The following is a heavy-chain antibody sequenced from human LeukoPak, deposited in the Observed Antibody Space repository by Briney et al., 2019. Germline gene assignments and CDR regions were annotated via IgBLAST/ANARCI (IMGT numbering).Heavy chain of an antibody. J-gene: IGHJ4*02. Sequence: SETLSLTCTVSGGSISSYYWGWIRQPAGKGLDWIGRIYTSGSTNYNPSLKSRVTMSVDTSKNQFSLKLSSVTAADTAVYYCAGAGGVWGSYPGYWGQGTLVTVSS. CDR3: AGAGGVWGSYPGY. D-gene: IGHD3-16*02. V-gene: IGHV4-4*07. CDR1: GGSISSYY. CDR2: IYTSGST.